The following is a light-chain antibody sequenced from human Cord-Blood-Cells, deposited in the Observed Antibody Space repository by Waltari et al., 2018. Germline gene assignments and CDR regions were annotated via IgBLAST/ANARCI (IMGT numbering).Light chain of an antibody. CDR1: QSISSY. CDR3: QQSYSTPYS. J-gene: IGKJ2*03. V-gene: IGKV1-39*01. CDR2: AAS. Sequence: DIQMTQSPSYPSAAVGDRVTITCRASQSISSYLNWYQQKPGKAPKLLIYAASSLQSGVPSRFSGSGSGTDFTLTISSLQPEDFATYYCQQSYSTPYSFGQGTKLEIK.